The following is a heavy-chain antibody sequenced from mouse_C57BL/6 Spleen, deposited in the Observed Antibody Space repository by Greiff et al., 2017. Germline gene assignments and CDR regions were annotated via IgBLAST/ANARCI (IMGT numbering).Heavy chain of an antibody. CDR3: ARGRAQATTWFAY. V-gene: IGHV1-64*01. CDR1: GYTFTSYW. CDR2: IHPNSGST. D-gene: IGHD3-2*02. Sequence: QVQLQQPGAELVKPGASVKLSCKASGYTFTSYWMHWVKQRPGQGLEWIGMIHPNSGSTNYNEKFKSKATLTVDKSSSTAYMQLSSLTSEDSAVYYCARGRAQATTWFAYWGQGTLVTVSA. J-gene: IGHJ3*01.